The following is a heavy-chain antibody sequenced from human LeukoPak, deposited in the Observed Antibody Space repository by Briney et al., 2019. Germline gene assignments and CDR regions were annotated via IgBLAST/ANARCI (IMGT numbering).Heavy chain of an antibody. CDR2: IYYSGST. V-gene: IGHV4-59*01. D-gene: IGHD2-15*01. J-gene: IGHJ3*02. CDR1: GGSISSYY. Sequence: SETLSLTCTVSGGSISSYYWSWIRQPPGKGLEWIGYIYYSGSTNYNPSLKSRVTISVDTSKNQFSLKLSSVTAADTAVYYCAKGYCSGGSCYPNDAFDIWGQGTMVTVSS. CDR3: AKGYCSGGSCYPNDAFDI.